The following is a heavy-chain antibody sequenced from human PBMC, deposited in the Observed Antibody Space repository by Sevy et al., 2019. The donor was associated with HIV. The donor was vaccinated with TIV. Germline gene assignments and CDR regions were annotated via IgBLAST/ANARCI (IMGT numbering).Heavy chain of an antibody. Sequence: GGSLRLSCAASGFTFSSYAMHWVRQAPGKGLEWVAVISYDGSNKYYADSVKGRFTISRDNSKNTLYLQMNSLRAEDTAVYYCARDLAGYYDSSGYLDYWGQGTLVTVSS. CDR1: GFTFSSYA. CDR2: ISYDGSNK. V-gene: IGHV3-30-3*01. D-gene: IGHD3-22*01. J-gene: IGHJ4*02. CDR3: ARDLAGYYDSSGYLDY.